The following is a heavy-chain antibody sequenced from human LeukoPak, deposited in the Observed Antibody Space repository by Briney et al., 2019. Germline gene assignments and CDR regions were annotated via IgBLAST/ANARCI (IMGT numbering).Heavy chain of an antibody. CDR1: GASISSSNYY. J-gene: IGHJ4*02. V-gene: IGHV4-39*02. Sequence: PSETLSLTCAVSGASISSSNYYWGWVRQSPGKGLEWIGNIYSSRNTYYNASLKSRVTISLDTSKNHFSLRLSSVTAADTAVYYCARDREVGATGYYFDYWGQGTLVTVSS. D-gene: IGHD1-26*01. CDR3: ARDREVGATGYYFDY. CDR2: IYSSRNT.